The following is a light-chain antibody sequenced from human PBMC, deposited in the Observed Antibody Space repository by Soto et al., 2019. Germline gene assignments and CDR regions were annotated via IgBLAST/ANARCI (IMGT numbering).Light chain of an antibody. J-gene: IGKJ5*01. Sequence: IVLTQSPGPLSLSPGERATLSCMASQSVSSSYLAWYQQKPGQAPRLLIYGASSRATGIPDRFSGSGSGTDCTLTISRLEPEDVSVYYCQQYGSSPITFGQGTRLEIK. CDR2: GAS. CDR1: QSVSSSY. V-gene: IGKV3-20*01. CDR3: QQYGSSPIT.